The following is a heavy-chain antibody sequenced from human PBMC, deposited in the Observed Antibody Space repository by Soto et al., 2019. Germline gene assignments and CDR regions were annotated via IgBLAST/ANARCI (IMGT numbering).Heavy chain of an antibody. Sequence: SETLSLTCAVYGGSFSGYYWSWIRQPPGKGLEWIGEINHSGSTNYNPSLKSRVTISVGTSKNQFSLKLSSVTAADTAVYYCARGGVTYYDFWSGYYEHRPVYNWFDPWGQGTLVTVSS. CDR1: GGSFSGYY. J-gene: IGHJ5*02. CDR2: INHSGST. CDR3: ARGGVTYYDFWSGYYEHRPVYNWFDP. D-gene: IGHD3-3*01. V-gene: IGHV4-34*01.